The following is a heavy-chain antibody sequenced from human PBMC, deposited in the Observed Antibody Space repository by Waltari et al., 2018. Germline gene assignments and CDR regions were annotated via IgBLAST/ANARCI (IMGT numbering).Heavy chain of an antibody. CDR1: GFSVRNYA. Sequence: QVQLVESGGGVVLPGTSLGLSCEVSGFSVRNYAMHWVRQPPGKGLEWMARILYDGSDKYSEDSVKGRFTISRDESKNTVYLQINSLRGEDTAVYYCARVLGISNFDYWGQGALVTVSS. J-gene: IGHJ4*02. CDR3: ARVLGISNFDY. CDR2: ILYDGSDK. V-gene: IGHV3-30-3*01.